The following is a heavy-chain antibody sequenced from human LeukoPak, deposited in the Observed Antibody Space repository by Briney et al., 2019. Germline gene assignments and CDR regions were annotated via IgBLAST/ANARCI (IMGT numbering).Heavy chain of an antibody. V-gene: IGHV3-30*02. J-gene: IGHJ3*02. CDR1: GFTFSSYA. D-gene: IGHD2-15*01. CDR2: IRYDGSNK. CDR3: AKNRGNYCTSGGCYSYALDI. Sequence: GGSLRLSCAASGFTFSSYAMHWVRQAPGKGLEWVSFIRYDGSNKYYAESVKGRFTISRDNSKNTLYLQMNSLRAEDTAVYFCAKNRGNYCTSGGCYSYALDIWGQGTMVTVSS.